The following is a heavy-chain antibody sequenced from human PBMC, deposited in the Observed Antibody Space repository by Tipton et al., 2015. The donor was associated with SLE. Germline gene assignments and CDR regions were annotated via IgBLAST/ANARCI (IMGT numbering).Heavy chain of an antibody. CDR3: ASLYYDSNRGDY. CDR1: GGSISSYY. CDR2: IYTSGST. D-gene: IGHD3-22*01. Sequence: LRLSCTVSGGSISSYYWSWIRQPAGKGLEWIGRIYTSGSTNYNPSLKSRVTISVDTSKNQFSLKLSSVTAADTAVYYCASLYYDSNRGDYWGQGTLVTVSS. J-gene: IGHJ4*02. V-gene: IGHV4-4*07.